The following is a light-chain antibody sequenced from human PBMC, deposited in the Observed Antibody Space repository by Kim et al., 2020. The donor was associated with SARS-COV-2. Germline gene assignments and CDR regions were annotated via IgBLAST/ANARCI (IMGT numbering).Light chain of an antibody. CDR1: SSDVGSYNL. Sequence: QSALTQPASVSGSLGQSITIPCTGTSSDVGSYNLVSWYQQHPGKAPKVILCEVTKRPSGVSNRFSGSKSGNTASLTISGLQAEDEADYYCCSYASSNTYVFGTGTKVTVL. V-gene: IGLV2-23*02. J-gene: IGLJ1*01. CDR3: CSYASSNTYV. CDR2: EVT.